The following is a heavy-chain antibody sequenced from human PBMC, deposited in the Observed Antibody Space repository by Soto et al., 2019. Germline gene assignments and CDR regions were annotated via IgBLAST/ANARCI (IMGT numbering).Heavy chain of an antibody. D-gene: IGHD3-22*01. CDR2: ISWNSGSI. CDR1: GFTFDDYA. Sequence: RRLSCAASGFTFDDYAMHWVRQAPGKGLEWVSGISWNSGSIGYADSVKGRFTISRDNAKNSLYLQMNSLRAEDTALYYCAKDSFNINMIVVAHGAFDIWGQGTMVTVSS. CDR3: AKDSFNINMIVVAHGAFDI. V-gene: IGHV3-9*01. J-gene: IGHJ3*02.